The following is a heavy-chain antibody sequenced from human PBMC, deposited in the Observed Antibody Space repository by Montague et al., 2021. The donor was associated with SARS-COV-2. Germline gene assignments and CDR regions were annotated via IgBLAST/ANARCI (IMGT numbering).Heavy chain of an antibody. V-gene: IGHV4-39*02. CDR3: ARDRITMFLGRMFDY. Sequence: SETLSLTCTVSGGSIRSSRYYCAWIRQPPGKGLEWIGSIYYSGSTYYNPSLKSRVTISVDTSKNQFSLKLNSVTAADTAVYYCARDRITMFLGRMFDYWGQGTLVTVSS. J-gene: IGHJ4*02. CDR2: IYYSGST. D-gene: IGHD3-9*01. CDR1: GGSIRSSRYY.